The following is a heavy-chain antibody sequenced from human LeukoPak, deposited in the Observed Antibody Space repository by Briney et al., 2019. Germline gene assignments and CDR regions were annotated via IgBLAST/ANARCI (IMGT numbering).Heavy chain of an antibody. CDR2: ISSRSSNK. CDR1: GFTFSNHY. Sequence: GGSLRLSCAASGFTFSNHYMSWIRQAPGKVLVWVSYISSRSSNKYYADSVKGRFTISRDNAKNSLYLQVDSLRVEDTAVYYCAREGWDLNALDIWGQGTMVTVSP. D-gene: IGHD1-26*01. J-gene: IGHJ3*02. V-gene: IGHV3-11*04. CDR3: AREGWDLNALDI.